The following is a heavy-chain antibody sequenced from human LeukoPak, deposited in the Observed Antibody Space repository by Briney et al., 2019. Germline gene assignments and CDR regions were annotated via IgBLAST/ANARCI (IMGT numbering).Heavy chain of an antibody. CDR2: IIPILGIA. D-gene: IGHD1-26*01. CDR3: ARGNLGSLGFDY. Sequence: SVKVSCKASAGTFSSYAISWVRHAPGQGLEWMGRIIPILGIANYAQKFQGRVTITADKSTSTAYMELRSLRSEDTAVYYCARGNLGSLGFDYWGQGTLVTVSS. V-gene: IGHV1-69*04. J-gene: IGHJ4*02. CDR1: AGTFSSYA.